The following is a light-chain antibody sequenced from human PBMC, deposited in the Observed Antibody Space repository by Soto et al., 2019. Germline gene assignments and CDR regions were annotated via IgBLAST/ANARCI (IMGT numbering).Light chain of an antibody. V-gene: IGLV3-1*01. CDR2: QDS. J-gene: IGLJ1*01. CDR1: KLGDKY. CDR3: QAWDSSTRV. Sequence: SYELTQPPSVSVSPGQTDSITCSGDKLGDKYACWYQQKPGQSPVLVIYQDSKRPSGIPERFSGSNSGNTATLTISGTQAMDEADYYCQAWDSSTRVFGTGTKLTVL.